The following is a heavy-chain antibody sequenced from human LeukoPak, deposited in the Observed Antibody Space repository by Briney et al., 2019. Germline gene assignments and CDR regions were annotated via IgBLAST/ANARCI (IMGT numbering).Heavy chain of an antibody. J-gene: IGHJ4*02. D-gene: IGHD3-3*01. CDR1: GYTFTSYG. Sequence: GASVKVSCKASGYTFTSYGISWVRQAPGQGLEWMGWISAYNGNTNYAQKLQGRVTMTTDTSTSTAYMELRSLRSDDTAVYYCARAPYDFWSGYGLRGYFDYWGQGTLVTVSS. CDR3: ARAPYDFWSGYGLRGYFDY. CDR2: ISAYNGNT. V-gene: IGHV1-18*01.